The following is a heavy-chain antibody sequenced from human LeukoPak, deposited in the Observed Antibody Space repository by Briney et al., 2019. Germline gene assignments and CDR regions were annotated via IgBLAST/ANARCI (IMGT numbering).Heavy chain of an antibody. CDR3: ARSSSWLNVYHFYGMDV. D-gene: IGHD5-24*01. V-gene: IGHV1-8*02. CDR1: GYTFTSYA. J-gene: IGHJ6*02. Sequence: ASVKVSCKASGYTFTSYAMNWVRQATGQGLEWMGWMNPNSGNTGYAQKFQGRVTMTRNTSISTAYMELSSLRSEDTAVYYCARSSSWLNVYHFYGMDVWGQGTTVTVSS. CDR2: MNPNSGNT.